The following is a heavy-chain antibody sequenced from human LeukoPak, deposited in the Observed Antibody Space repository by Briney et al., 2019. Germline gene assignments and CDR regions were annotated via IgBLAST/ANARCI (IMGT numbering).Heavy chain of an antibody. J-gene: IGHJ4*02. CDR1: GFTLSDYY. CDR2: SSSSGSTM. Sequence: GGSLRLSCAASGFTLSDYYMSWIRQAPRKGLEGVSYSSSSGSTMYYADSVKGRFAISRDNAKNSLYLQMNSLRAEDTAVYYCARRRDFIDYWGQGTLVTVSS. CDR3: ARRRDFIDY. V-gene: IGHV3-11*01. D-gene: IGHD3/OR15-3a*01.